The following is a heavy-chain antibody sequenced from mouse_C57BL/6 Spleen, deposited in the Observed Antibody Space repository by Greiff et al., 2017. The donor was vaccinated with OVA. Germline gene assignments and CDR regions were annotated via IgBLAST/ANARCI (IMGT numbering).Heavy chain of an antibody. D-gene: IGHD3-2*02. CDR1: GYAFTNYL. CDR2: INPGSGGT. V-gene: IGHV1-54*01. Sequence: VKLQESGAELVRPGTSVKVSCKASGYAFTNYLIEWVKQRPGQGLEWIGVINPGSGGTNYNEKFKGKATLTADKSSSTAYMQLSSLTSEDSAVYFCARLGTAQAPFDYWGQGTTLTVSS. J-gene: IGHJ2*01. CDR3: ARLGTAQAPFDY.